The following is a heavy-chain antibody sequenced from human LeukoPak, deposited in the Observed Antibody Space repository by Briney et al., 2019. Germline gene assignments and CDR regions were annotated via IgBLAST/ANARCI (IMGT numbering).Heavy chain of an antibody. V-gene: IGHV4-34*01. D-gene: IGHD6-13*01. CDR2: INHSGST. J-gene: IGHJ4*02. CDR3: ARWGVYSSRPNLFDY. Sequence: PSETLSLTCAVYGGSFSGYYWSWIRQPPGKGLEWIGEINHSGSTNYNPSLKSRVTISVDTSKNQFSLKLSSVTAADTAVYYCARWGVYSSRPNLFDYWGQGTLVTVSS. CDR1: GGSFSGYY.